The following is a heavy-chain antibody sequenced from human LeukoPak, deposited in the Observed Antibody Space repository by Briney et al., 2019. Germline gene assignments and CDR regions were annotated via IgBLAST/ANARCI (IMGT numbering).Heavy chain of an antibody. D-gene: IGHD3-22*01. V-gene: IGHV3-48*04. CDR2: ISSSSSTI. CDR3: ARLKAGYYGDY. Sequence: GGSLRLSCAASGFTFSSYSMNWVRQAPGKGLEWVSFISSSSSTIYYADSVKGRFTISRDNAKNSLYLQMNSLRAEDTAVYYCARLKAGYYGDYWGQGTLVTVSS. J-gene: IGHJ4*02. CDR1: GFTFSSYS.